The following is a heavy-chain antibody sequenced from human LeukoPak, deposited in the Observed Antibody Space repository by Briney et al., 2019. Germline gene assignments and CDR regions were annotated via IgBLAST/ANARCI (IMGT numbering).Heavy chain of an antibody. CDR3: ATNGDYDAEYFQH. V-gene: IGHV3-30*03. J-gene: IGHJ1*01. CDR2: ISYDGSNK. CDR1: GFTFSSYG. D-gene: IGHD4-17*01. Sequence: GGSLRLSCAASGFTFSSYGMHWVRQAPGKGLEWVAVISYDGSNKYYADSVKGRFTISRDNSKNTLYLQMNSLRAEDTAVYYCATNGDYDAEYFQHWGQGTLVTVSS.